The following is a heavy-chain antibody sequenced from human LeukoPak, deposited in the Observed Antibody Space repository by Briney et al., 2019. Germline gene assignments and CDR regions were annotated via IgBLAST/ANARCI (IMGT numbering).Heavy chain of an antibody. CDR1: GGSISSSSYY. CDR3: ARDRITMVRGVLNWFDP. J-gene: IGHJ5*02. V-gene: IGHV4-39*07. D-gene: IGHD3-10*01. Sequence: SETLSLTCTVSGGSISSSSYYWGWIRQPPGKGLEWIGSTYYSGSTYYNPSLKSRVTISVDTSKNQFSLKLSSVTAADTAVYYCARDRITMVRGVLNWFDPWGQGTLVTVSS. CDR2: TYYSGST.